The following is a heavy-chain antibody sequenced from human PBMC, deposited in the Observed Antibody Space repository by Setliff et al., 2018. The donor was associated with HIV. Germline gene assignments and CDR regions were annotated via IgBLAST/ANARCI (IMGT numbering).Heavy chain of an antibody. Sequence: PSETLSLTCIVSGGSISSYYWSWIRQPPGKGLEWFGYIYYSGSTNYNPSLKNRVTISIDTSKEQFSLNLSSVTAADTAVYYCARLVGGDSSSSFFFDYWGQGTLVTVSS. CDR1: GGSISSYY. D-gene: IGHD6-6*01. CDR3: ARLVGGDSSSSFFFDY. V-gene: IGHV4-59*08. J-gene: IGHJ4*02. CDR2: IYYSGST.